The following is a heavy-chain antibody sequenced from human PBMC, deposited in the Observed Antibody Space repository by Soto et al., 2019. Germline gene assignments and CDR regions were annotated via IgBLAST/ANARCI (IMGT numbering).Heavy chain of an antibody. CDR3: ARETRGYGGTSAFVP. D-gene: IGHD1-26*01. J-gene: IGHJ5*02. CDR2: ISSSGSTI. Sequence: GGSLRLSCAAPGFTFSSYEMNWVRQAPGKGLEWVSYISSSGSTIFYADSVKGRFTISRDNAKNSLYLQMDSLRAEDTAVYYCARETRGYGGTSAFVPWGQGTLVTVSS. V-gene: IGHV3-48*03. CDR1: GFTFSSYE.